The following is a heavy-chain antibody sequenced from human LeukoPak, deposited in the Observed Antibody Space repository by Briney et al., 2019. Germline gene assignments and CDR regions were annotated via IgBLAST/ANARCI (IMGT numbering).Heavy chain of an antibody. CDR2: IYGTGST. V-gene: IGHV4-38-2*01. CDR3: ARYDSRGSASTRFDY. J-gene: IGHJ4*02. D-gene: IGHD3-16*01. CDR1: GYSLGKNYY. Sequence: SETLSLTCAVSGYSLGKNYYWGWIRQPPGKGMEWIGRIYGTGSTSYNPSLMNRVTMSVDTSKNHFSLKLTSVTAADTAVYYCARYDSRGSASTRFDYWGQGILVTISS.